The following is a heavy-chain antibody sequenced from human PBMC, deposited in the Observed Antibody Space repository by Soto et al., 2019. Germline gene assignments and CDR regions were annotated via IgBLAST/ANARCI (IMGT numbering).Heavy chain of an antibody. D-gene: IGHD6-19*01. J-gene: IGHJ3*02. Sequence: ASVKVSCKASGYTFTSYGISWVRQAPGQGLEWMGWISAYNGNTNYAQKLQGRVTMTTDTSTSTAYMELRSLRSDDTAVYYCARDPFGYSSGWYMGSGAFDIWGQGTMVTVSS. CDR2: ISAYNGNT. V-gene: IGHV1-18*01. CDR3: ARDPFGYSSGWYMGSGAFDI. CDR1: GYTFTSYG.